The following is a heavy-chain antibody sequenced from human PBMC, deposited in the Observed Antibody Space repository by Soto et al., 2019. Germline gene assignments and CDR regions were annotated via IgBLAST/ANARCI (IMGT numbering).Heavy chain of an antibody. V-gene: IGHV1-69*13. CDR2: IIPIFGIA. J-gene: IGHJ3*02. Sequence: ASVKVSCKASGGTFSSYTISWVRQAPGQGLEWMGRIIPIFGIANYAQKFQGRVTITADESTSTAYMELSSLRSEDTAVYYCARDVYDSSGYYYVLPTVGAFDIWGQGTMVTVSS. D-gene: IGHD3-22*01. CDR3: ARDVYDSSGYYYVLPTVGAFDI. CDR1: GGTFSSYT.